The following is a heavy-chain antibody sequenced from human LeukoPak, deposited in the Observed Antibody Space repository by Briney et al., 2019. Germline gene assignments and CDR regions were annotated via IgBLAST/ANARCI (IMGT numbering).Heavy chain of an antibody. CDR2: VSNDGTNK. D-gene: IGHD3-10*01. J-gene: IGHJ4*02. CDR3: ARDLGSWFGELSIDY. Sequence: PGGSLRLSCAASGFTFSSYAMHWVRQTPDKGLEWVAVVSNDGTNKHYTDSVKGRFTISRDNSKNTLYLQMNSLRVEDTAVYYCARDLGSWFGELSIDYWGQGTLVTVSS. CDR1: GFTFSSYA. V-gene: IGHV3-30-3*01.